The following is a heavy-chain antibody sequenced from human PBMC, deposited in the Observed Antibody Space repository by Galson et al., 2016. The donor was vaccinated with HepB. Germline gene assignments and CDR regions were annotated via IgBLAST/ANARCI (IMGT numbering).Heavy chain of an antibody. J-gene: IGHJ4*02. CDR2: TYYRSKWFY. CDR3: VVGNGFNSLDY. D-gene: IGHD5-24*01. CDR1: GDSVSSSNAG. V-gene: IGHV6-1*01. Sequence: CAISGDSVSSSNAGWNWIRQSPSRGLEWLGRTYYRSKWFYDYADSLKGRFTISRDNSKSTLFLQMSSLRPDDTAVYYCVVGNGFNSLDYWGQETLVAVSS.